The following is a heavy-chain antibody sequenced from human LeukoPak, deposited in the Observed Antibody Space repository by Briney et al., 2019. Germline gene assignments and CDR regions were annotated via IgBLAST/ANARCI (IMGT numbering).Heavy chain of an antibody. V-gene: IGHV3-48*04. CDR3: ARDQMSRRNFDN. CDR2: ISSSGSTI. J-gene: IGHJ4*02. CDR1: GFTFSSYG. Sequence: GGSLRLSCAASGFTFSSYGMSWVRQAPGKGLEWVSYISSSGSTIYYADSVKGRFTISRDNAKNSLYLQMNSLRAEDTAVYYCARDQMSRRNFDNWGQGTLVTVSS. D-gene: IGHD5-24*01.